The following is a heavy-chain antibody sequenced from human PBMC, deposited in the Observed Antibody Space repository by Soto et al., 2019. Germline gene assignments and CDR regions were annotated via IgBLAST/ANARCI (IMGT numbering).Heavy chain of an antibody. CDR2: INHSGST. V-gene: IGHV4-34*01. CDR3: ARGRPYYDILTGYYSDYYMDV. Sequence: SGTLSVTRAVHCWSFSGYYWSWILKPPPTGLEWVGEINHSGSTNYNPSLKGRVTISVDTAKDQFSLKLSSVTAADTAVYYCARGRPYYDILTGYYSDYYMDVWGKGTTVT. D-gene: IGHD3-9*01. CDR1: CWSFSGYY. J-gene: IGHJ6*03.